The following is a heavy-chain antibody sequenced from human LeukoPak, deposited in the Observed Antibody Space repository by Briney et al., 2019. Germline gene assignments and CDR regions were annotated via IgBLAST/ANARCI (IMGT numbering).Heavy chain of an antibody. V-gene: IGHV4-39*01. J-gene: IGHJ6*02. D-gene: IGHD3-3*01. CDR2: IYYTRST. CDR3: ARAQSIFGVVNAYYYYGMDV. Sequence: SETLSLTCTVSGGSISSSSYYWGWIRQPPGKGLEWIGSIYYTRSTYYNPSLKSRVTISVDTSKNQFSLKLSSVTAADTAVYYCARAQSIFGVVNAYYYYGMDVWGQGTTVTVSS. CDR1: GGSISSSSYY.